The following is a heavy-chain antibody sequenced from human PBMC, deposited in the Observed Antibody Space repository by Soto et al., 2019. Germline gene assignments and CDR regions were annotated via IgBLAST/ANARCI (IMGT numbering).Heavy chain of an antibody. CDR2: IYYSGST. CDR3: ARTDYASWFDP. D-gene: IGHD4-17*01. Sequence: QLQLQESDPGLVKPSETLSLTCTVSGDSISNNNYYWVWIRQPPGKGLEWIGSIYYSGSTYYNPSLKSRFPISVDTSKNQFSLRLNSVTAADTAIYYCARTDYASWFDPWGQGTLVIVSS. CDR1: GDSISNNNYY. V-gene: IGHV4-39*01. J-gene: IGHJ5*02.